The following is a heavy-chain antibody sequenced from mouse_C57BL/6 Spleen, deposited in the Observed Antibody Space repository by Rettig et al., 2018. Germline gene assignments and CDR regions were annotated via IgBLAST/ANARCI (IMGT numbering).Heavy chain of an antibody. CDR1: ITSGYY. J-gene: IGHJ2*01. Sequence: ITSGYYWNWIRQFPGNKLEWMGYISYDGSNNYNPSLKNRISITRDTSKNQFFLKLNSVTTEDTATYYCASYSNYDYWGQGTTLTVSS. CDR2: ISYDGSN. CDR3: ASYSNYDY. D-gene: IGHD2-5*01. V-gene: IGHV3-6*01.